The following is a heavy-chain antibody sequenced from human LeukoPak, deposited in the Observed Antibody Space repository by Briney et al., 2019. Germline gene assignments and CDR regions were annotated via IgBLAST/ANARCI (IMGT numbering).Heavy chain of an antibody. V-gene: IGHV3-30*04. Sequence: GGSLRLSCAASGFTFSSYAMHWVRQAPGKGLEWVAVISYDGSNKYYAESVKGRFTISRDNSKNTLYLQMNSLRAEDTAVYYCAGDPTYYYGSGSYYNPYFDYWGQGTLVTVSS. CDR3: AGDPTYYYGSGSYYNPYFDY. J-gene: IGHJ4*02. D-gene: IGHD3-10*01. CDR2: ISYDGSNK. CDR1: GFTFSSYA.